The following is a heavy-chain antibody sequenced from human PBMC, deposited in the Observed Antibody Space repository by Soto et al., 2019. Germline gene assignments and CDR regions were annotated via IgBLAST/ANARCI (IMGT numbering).Heavy chain of an antibody. V-gene: IGHV1-3*05. Sequence: QVQLVQSGAEEKKPGASVKVSCKASGYTFTGYAMHWVRQAPGQRLEWMGWINAGNGNAKYSHKFQGRVTITRDTSASTAYMELSSLRSEDTAVYYCSRSVAEPAEFDYWGQGTLDTVSS. D-gene: IGHD6-19*01. J-gene: IGHJ4*02. CDR1: GYTFTGYA. CDR3: SRSVAEPAEFDY. CDR2: INAGNGNA.